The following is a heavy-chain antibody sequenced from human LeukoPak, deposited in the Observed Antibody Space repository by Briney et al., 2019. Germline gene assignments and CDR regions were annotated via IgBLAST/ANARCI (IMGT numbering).Heavy chain of an antibody. CDR1: GFAFNKYW. V-gene: IGHV3-74*01. CDR3: ATGNYYDSRGYYTFGH. J-gene: IGHJ4*02. Sequence: GGSLRLSCAASGFAFNKYWMHWVRQAPGKGLVWVSRINGDGSTTSYADSVKGGFTISRDNAKYTLYLQMSSLRAEDTAVYYCATGNYYDSRGYYTFGHWGQGTLVTVSS. CDR2: INGDGSTT. D-gene: IGHD3-22*01.